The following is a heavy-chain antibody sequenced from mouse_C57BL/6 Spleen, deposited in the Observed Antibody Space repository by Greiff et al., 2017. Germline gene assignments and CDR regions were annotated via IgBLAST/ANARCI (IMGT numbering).Heavy chain of an antibody. CDR1: GYSITSGYY. J-gene: IGHJ4*01. Sequence: DVQLVESGPGLVKPSQSLSLTCSVTGYSITSGYYWNWIRQFPGNKLEWMGYISYDGSNNYNPSLKNRISITRDTSKNQFFLKLNSVTTEDTATYYCAREDPYAMDYGGQGTSVTVSS. V-gene: IGHV3-6*01. CDR3: AREDPYAMDY. CDR2: ISYDGSN.